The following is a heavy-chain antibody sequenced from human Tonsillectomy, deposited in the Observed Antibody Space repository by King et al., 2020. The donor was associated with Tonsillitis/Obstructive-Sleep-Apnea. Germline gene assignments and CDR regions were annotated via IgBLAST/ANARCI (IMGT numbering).Heavy chain of an antibody. Sequence: QLVQSGAEVKKPGESLKISCKGSGYSFTSYWIGWVRQMPGKGLEWMGIIYPGDSDTRYSPSFQGQVTISADKSISTAYLQWSSLKASATAMYYCARQEGAYSSSWYSSPFDYWGKGTLVTVSS. CDR2: IYPGDSDT. D-gene: IGHD6-13*01. V-gene: IGHV5-51*01. CDR1: GYSFTSYW. J-gene: IGHJ4*02. CDR3: ARQEGAYSSSWYSSPFDY.